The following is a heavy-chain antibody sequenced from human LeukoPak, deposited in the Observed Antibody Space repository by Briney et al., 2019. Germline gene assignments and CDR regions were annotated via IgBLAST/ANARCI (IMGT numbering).Heavy chain of an antibody. V-gene: IGHV3-21*01. CDR3: ARHDVAWNDVYWFDP. CDR2: ISSSGNAI. CDR1: GFTFSSYT. J-gene: IGHJ5*02. D-gene: IGHD1-1*01. Sequence: SGGSLRLSCAASGFTFSSYTMTWVRQAPGKGLEWVSSISSSGNAINYADSVKGRFTISRDNANNSLSLQMSSLRAEDTAVYYCARHDVAWNDVYWFDPWGQGTLVTVSS.